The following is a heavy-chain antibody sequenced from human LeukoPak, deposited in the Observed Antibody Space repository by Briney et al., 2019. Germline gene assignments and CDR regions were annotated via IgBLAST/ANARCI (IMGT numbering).Heavy chain of an antibody. Sequence: SGGSLRLSCAASGFTFSSYDMHWVRQATGKGLEWVSAIGTAGDTYYPGSVKGRFTISRENAKNSLYLQMNSLRAGDTAVYYCARGILKKHYAQTSKYYFDYWGQGTLVTVSS. CDR3: ARGILKKHYAQTSKYYFDY. CDR1: GFTFSSYD. J-gene: IGHJ4*02. CDR2: IGTAGDT. D-gene: IGHD2-2*01. V-gene: IGHV3-13*01.